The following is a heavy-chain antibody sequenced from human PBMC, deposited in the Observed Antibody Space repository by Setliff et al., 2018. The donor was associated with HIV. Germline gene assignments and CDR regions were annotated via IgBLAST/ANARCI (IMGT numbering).Heavy chain of an antibody. CDR3: ARDRGVQLEPGPRDPGGYCSGGSCYFGFGLAL. Sequence: SVKVSCKASGGTFSSGNATSWVRQVPGQGLEWMGGIIPIYGTTNYAQKFQGRVTITADESTTTAYMDMSSLRSEDTAIYYCARDRGVQLEPGPRDPGGYCSGGSCYFGFGLALWGQGTTVTVSS. D-gene: IGHD2-15*01. CDR1: GGTFSSGNA. V-gene: IGHV1-69*13. CDR2: IIPIYGTT. J-gene: IGHJ6*02.